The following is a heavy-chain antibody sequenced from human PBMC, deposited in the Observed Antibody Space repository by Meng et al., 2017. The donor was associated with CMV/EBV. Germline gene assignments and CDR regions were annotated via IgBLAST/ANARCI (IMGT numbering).Heavy chain of an antibody. V-gene: IGHV3-53*01. Sequence: GGSLRLSCAASGFTVSSNYMSWVRQAPGKGLEWVSVIYSGGSTYYADSVKGRFTISRDNSKNTLYLQMNSLRAEDTALYYCARGVGNIVVVPAATYGMDVWGQGTTVTVSS. CDR3: ARGVGNIVVVPAATYGMDV. J-gene: IGHJ6*02. D-gene: IGHD2-2*01. CDR1: GFTVSSNY. CDR2: IYSGGST.